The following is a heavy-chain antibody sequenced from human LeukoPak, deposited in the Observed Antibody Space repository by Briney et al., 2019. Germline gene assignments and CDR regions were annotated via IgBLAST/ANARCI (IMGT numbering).Heavy chain of an antibody. D-gene: IGHD3-22*01. CDR1: GFTFSSYS. CDR2: ISSSSSYI. J-gene: IGHJ3*02. CDR3: ARDRDDSSVGAFDI. Sequence: PGGSLRPSCAASGFTFSSYSMNWVRQAPGKGLEWVSSISSSSSYIYYADSVKGRFTISRDNAKNSLYLQMNSLRAEDTAVYYCARDRDDSSVGAFDIWGQGTMVTVSS. V-gene: IGHV3-21*01.